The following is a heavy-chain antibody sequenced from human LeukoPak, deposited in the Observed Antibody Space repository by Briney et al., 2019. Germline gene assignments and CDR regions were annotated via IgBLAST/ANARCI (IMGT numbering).Heavy chain of an antibody. CDR1: GFTFSSYA. CDR3: AKACWVSNADAVL. V-gene: IGHV3-23*01. CDR2: LRGNGDT. Sequence: GGSLTLSCAASGFTFSSYAMSWVREAPARGLEWVSSLRGNGDTFYADSVKGRFTLSRDESRNTVYLQLNKLRVEDTAVYYCAKACWVSNADAVLWGQGTVVTVSS. D-gene: IGHD1-1*01. J-gene: IGHJ4*02.